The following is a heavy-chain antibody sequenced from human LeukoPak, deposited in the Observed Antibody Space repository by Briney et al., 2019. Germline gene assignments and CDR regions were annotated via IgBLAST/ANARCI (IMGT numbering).Heavy chain of an antibody. J-gene: IGHJ5*02. Sequence: PSETLSLTCTVSGGSISSYYWSWIRQPPGKGLEWIGYIYYSGSTNYNPSLKSRVTISVDTSENQFSLKLSSVTAADTAVYYCARVIPLNSRTNWFDPWGQGTLVTVSS. CDR1: GGSISSYY. CDR3: ARVIPLNSRTNWFDP. V-gene: IGHV4-59*01. CDR2: IYYSGST.